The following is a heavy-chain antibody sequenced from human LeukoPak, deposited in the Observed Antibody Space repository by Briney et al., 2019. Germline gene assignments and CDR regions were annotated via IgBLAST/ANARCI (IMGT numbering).Heavy chain of an antibody. Sequence: PGGSLRLSCAASGFTLSSYWMSWVRQAPGKGLEWVANIKQDGSEKNYVDPVKGRFTISRDNAKNSLYLQMDSLRGEDTAVYYCARCQPGAFDYWGQGTLVTVSS. J-gene: IGHJ4*02. CDR1: GFTLSSYW. CDR2: IKQDGSEK. D-gene: IGHD1-26*01. CDR3: ARCQPGAFDY. V-gene: IGHV3-7*03.